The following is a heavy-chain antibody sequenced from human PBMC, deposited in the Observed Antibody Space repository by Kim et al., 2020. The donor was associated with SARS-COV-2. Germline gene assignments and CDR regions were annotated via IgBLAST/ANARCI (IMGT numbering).Heavy chain of an antibody. CDR2: ISYDGSNK. Sequence: GGSLRLSCAASGFTFSSCAIHWVRQAPGKGLEWVAVISYDGSNKNYADSVTGRFTISRDNSKNTLYLQMKSLRAEDTALYYCARDPCSRLRGITYSYYGMDVWGQGTTVTVSS. CDR1: GFTFSSCA. D-gene: IGHD3-10*01. CDR3: ARDPCSRLRGITYSYYGMDV. V-gene: IGHV3-30-3*01. J-gene: IGHJ6*02.